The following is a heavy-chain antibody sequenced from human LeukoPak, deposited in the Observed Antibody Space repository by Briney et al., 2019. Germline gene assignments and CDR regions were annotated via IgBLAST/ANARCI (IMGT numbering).Heavy chain of an antibody. CDR2: ISYDGSNK. CDR1: GFTFSSYG. D-gene: IGHD5-24*01. Sequence: GRSLRLSCAASGFTFSSYGMHWVRQAPGKGLEWVAVISYDGSNKSYADSVKGRFTISRDNSKNTLYLQMNSLRAEDTAVYYCAKDWVSGRDGYNYANWFDSWGQGTLVTVSS. J-gene: IGHJ5*01. V-gene: IGHV3-30*18. CDR3: AKDWVSGRDGYNYANWFDS.